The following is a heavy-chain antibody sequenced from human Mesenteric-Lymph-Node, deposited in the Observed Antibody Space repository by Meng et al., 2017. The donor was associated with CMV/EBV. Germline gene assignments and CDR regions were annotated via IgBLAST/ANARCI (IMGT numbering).Heavy chain of an antibody. CDR3: AREDTIFGVEAYYGMDV. Sequence: ASVKVSCKASGYTFSNHDINWVRQATGQGLEWMGWMNPNSGNTGYAQKFQGRVTMTRNTSISTAYMELSSLRSEDTAVYYCAREDTIFGVEAYYGMDVWGQGTTVTVSS. D-gene: IGHD3-3*01. CDR1: GYTFSNHD. J-gene: IGHJ6*02. CDR2: MNPNSGNT. V-gene: IGHV1-8*01.